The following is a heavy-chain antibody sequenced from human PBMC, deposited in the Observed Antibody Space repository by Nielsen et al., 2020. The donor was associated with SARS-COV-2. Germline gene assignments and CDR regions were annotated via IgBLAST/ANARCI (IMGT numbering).Heavy chain of an antibody. V-gene: IGHV4-30-4*01. CDR2: IYYSGST. Sequence: WIRQPPGKGLEWIGYIYYSGSTYYNPSLKSRVTISVDTSKNQFSLKLSSVTAADTAVYYCARAGLGDIVAVPAAKGGVSGFDYWGQGTLVTVSS. D-gene: IGHD2-2*01. CDR3: ARAGLGDIVAVPAAKGGVSGFDY. J-gene: IGHJ4*02.